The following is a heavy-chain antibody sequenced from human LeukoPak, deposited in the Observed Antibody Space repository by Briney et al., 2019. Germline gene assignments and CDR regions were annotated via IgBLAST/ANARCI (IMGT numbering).Heavy chain of an antibody. Sequence: GGSLRLSCAASGFTFSSYGMHWVRQAPGKGLEWVAFIRYDGSNKYYADSVKGRFTISRDNSKSTLYLQMNSLRAEDTAVYYCARGGRDYIKRFDYWGQGTLVTVSS. J-gene: IGHJ4*02. CDR2: IRYDGSNK. D-gene: IGHD4-11*01. V-gene: IGHV3-30*02. CDR3: ARGGRDYIKRFDY. CDR1: GFTFSSYG.